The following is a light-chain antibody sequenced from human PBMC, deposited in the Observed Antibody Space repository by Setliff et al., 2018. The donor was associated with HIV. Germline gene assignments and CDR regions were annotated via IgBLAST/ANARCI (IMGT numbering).Light chain of an antibody. CDR1: SSDVGGYNY. CDR3: SSFTSSGTYV. V-gene: IGLV2-14*01. CDR2: EVT. J-gene: IGLJ1*01. Sequence: QSVLTQPASVSGSPGQSITISCTGTSSDVGGYNYVSWHQQHPGKAPKLLIFEVTNRPSGISNRFSASKSDNTASLTISRLQAEDEADYYCSSFTSSGTYVFGTGTKVTVL.